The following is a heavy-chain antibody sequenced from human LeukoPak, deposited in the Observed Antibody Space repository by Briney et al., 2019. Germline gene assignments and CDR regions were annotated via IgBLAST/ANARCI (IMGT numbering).Heavy chain of an antibody. V-gene: IGHV3-53*01. CDR3: ARGYGGNSPFDY. D-gene: IGHD4-23*01. CDR1: GFTVSSNY. J-gene: IGHJ4*02. CDR2: IYSGGST. Sequence: GGSLRLSCAASGFTVSSNYMSWVRQAPGKGLGWVSVIYSGGSTYYADSVKGRFTISRDNSKNTLYLQMNSLRAEGTAVYYCARGYGGNSPFDYWGQGTLVTVSS.